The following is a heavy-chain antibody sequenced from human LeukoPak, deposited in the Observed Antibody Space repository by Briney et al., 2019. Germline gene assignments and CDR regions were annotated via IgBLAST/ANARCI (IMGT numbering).Heavy chain of an antibody. CDR1: GYTFTSYG. Sequence: GASVKVSCKASGYTFTSYGISWVRQAPGQGLEWMGWISAYNGNTNYAQKLQGRVTMTTDTSTSTAYMELRSLRSDDTAVYYCARVMGSSPTGDWFDPWGQGTLVTVSS. CDR2: ISAYNGNT. J-gene: IGHJ5*02. D-gene: IGHD6-13*01. CDR3: ARVMGSSPTGDWFDP. V-gene: IGHV1-18*01.